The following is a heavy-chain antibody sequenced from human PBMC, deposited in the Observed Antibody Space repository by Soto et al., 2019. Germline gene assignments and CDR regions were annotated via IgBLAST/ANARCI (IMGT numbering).Heavy chain of an antibody. CDR1: GFTFGNYA. D-gene: IGHD4-17*01. J-gene: IGHJ3*01. CDR3: AKDPNGDYVGAFDF. V-gene: IGHV3-23*01. Sequence: GGSLRLSCGASGFTFGNYAMIWVRQAPGKGLQWVSAISGGGSTTLYGDSVKGRFTISRDNSKNTLYLQMNNLRAEDTALYYCAKDPNGDYVGAFDFWGRGTMVTVS. CDR2: ISGGGSTT.